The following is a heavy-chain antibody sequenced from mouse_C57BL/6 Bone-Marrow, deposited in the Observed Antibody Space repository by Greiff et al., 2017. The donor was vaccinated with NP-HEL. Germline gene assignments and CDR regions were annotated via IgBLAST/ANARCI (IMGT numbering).Heavy chain of an antibody. CDR2: INYDGSST. J-gene: IGHJ4*01. CDR1: GFTFSDYY. CDR3: ARIFPYYYGSSYDAMDY. Sequence: EVKLMESEGGLVQPGSSMKLSCTASGFTFSDYYMAWVRQVPEKGLEWVANINYDGSSTYYLDSLKSRFIISRDNAKNILYLQMSSLKSEDTATYYCARIFPYYYGSSYDAMDYWGQGTSVTVSS. V-gene: IGHV5-16*01. D-gene: IGHD1-1*01.